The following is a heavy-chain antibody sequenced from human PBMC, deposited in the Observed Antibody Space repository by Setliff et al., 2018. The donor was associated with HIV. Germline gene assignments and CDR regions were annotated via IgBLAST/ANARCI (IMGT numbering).Heavy chain of an antibody. CDR3: ARDGIAVAGTGWYFDL. V-gene: IGHV4-59*12. CDR1: GGSISSYY. D-gene: IGHD6-19*01. Sequence: SETLSLTCTVSGGSISSYYWSWIRQPAGKRLEWVGYIYGSGSTNYNPSLKSRLTISIDMSKNQFSLKLSSVTAADTAVYYCARDGIAVAGTGWYFDLWGRGTLVTVSS. CDR2: IYGSGST. J-gene: IGHJ2*01.